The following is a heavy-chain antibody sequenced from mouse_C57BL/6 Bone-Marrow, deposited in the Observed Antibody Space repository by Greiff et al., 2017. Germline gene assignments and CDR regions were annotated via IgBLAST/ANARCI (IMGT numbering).Heavy chain of an antibody. D-gene: IGHD1-1*01. CDR3: ARIYYYGSSPDFDAMDY. V-gene: IGHV8-8*01. Sequence: LKESGPGILQPSQTLSLTCSFSGFSLSTFGMGVGWIRQPSGKGLEWLAHIWWDDDKYYNPALKSRLTISKDTSKNQVFLKIANVDTADTATYYCARIYYYGSSPDFDAMDYWGQGTSVTVSS. CDR2: IWWDDDK. J-gene: IGHJ4*01. CDR1: GFSLSTFGMG.